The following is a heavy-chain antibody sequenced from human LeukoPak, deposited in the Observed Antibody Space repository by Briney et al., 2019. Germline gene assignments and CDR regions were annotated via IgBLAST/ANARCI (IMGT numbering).Heavy chain of an antibody. Sequence: GGSLRLSCAVFGFTVSSNYMSWVRQAPGKGLEWVSVIYAGGSTYYADSVKGRFTISRDNSKNTLYLQMNSLRAEDTAVYFCARDRVGATSNFDYWGQGTLVTVSS. CDR2: IYAGGST. CDR3: ARDRVGATSNFDY. D-gene: IGHD1-26*01. CDR1: GFTVSSNY. J-gene: IGHJ4*02. V-gene: IGHV3-66*01.